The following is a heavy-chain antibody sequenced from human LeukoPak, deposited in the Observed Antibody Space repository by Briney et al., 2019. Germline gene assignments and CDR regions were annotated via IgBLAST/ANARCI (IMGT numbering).Heavy chain of an antibody. CDR1: GGSFSGYY. CDR2: INHRGST. D-gene: IGHD6-13*01. Sequence: SETLSLTCVVYGGSFSGYYWSWIRQPPGKGLEWIGEINHRGSTNYNPSLKSRVTISVDTSKNQFSLKLSSVTAADTAVYYCARHVSSSWHIYGMDVWGQGTTVTVSS. J-gene: IGHJ6*02. V-gene: IGHV4-34*01. CDR3: ARHVSSSWHIYGMDV.